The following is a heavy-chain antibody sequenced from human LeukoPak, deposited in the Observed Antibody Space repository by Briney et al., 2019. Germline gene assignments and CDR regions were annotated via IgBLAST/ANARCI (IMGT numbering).Heavy chain of an antibody. Sequence: ASVKVSCKASGYTFTTYAMHWVRQAPGQRLEWMGWINAGNGNTKYSQEFQGRVTITRDTSASTAYMELSSLRSEDMAVYYCARDPGYYDSSGYRDWYFDLWGRGTLVTVSS. CDR1: GYTFTTYA. D-gene: IGHD3-22*01. CDR2: INAGNGNT. CDR3: ARDPGYYDSSGYRDWYFDL. V-gene: IGHV1-3*03. J-gene: IGHJ2*01.